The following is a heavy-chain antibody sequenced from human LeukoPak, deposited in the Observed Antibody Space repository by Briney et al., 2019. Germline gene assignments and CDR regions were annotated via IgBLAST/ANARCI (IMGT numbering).Heavy chain of an antibody. D-gene: IGHD3-10*01. Sequence: SVKVSCKASGGTFSSYAISWVRQAPGQGLEWMGRIIPIFGTANYAQKFQGRVTITTDESTSTVYMELSSLRSEDTAVYYCARCGKLWFGELLSGDYYYDYWGQGTLVTVSS. CDR3: ARCGKLWFGELLSGDYYYDY. J-gene: IGHJ4*02. CDR1: GGTFSSYA. V-gene: IGHV1-69*05. CDR2: IIPIFGTA.